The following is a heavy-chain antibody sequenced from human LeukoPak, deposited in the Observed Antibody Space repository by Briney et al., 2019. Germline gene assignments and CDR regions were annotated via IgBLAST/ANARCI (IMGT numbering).Heavy chain of an antibody. V-gene: IGHV4-34*01. Sequence: SETLSLTCAVDGGSFSFYYWSWIRQTPGKGLEWIGEINRSGSSNYNPSLKSRVTISVDTSKNQFSLKLNSVTAADTAVYYCARRSQDFDFWGQGILVTVSA. CDR2: INRSGSS. CDR3: ARRSQDFDF. CDR1: GGSFSFYY. J-gene: IGHJ4*02.